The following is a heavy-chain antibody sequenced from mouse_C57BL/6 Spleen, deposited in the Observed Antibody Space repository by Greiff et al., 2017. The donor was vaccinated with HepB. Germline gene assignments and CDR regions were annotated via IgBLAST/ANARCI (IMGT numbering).Heavy chain of an antibody. CDR2: IWWDDDK. Sequence: QVTLIVSGPGILQPSQTLSLTCSFSGFSLSTFGMGVGWIRQPSGKGLEWLAHIWWDDDKYYNPALKSRLTISKDTSKNQVFLKIANVDTADTATYYCARMEYGSSYGYFDVWGTGTTVTVSS. CDR1: GFSLSTFGMG. D-gene: IGHD1-1*01. V-gene: IGHV8-8*01. J-gene: IGHJ1*03. CDR3: ARMEYGSSYGYFDV.